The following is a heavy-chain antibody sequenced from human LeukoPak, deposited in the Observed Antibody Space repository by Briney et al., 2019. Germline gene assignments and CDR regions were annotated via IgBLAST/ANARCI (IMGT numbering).Heavy chain of an antibody. Sequence: SETLSLTCTVSGGSISSGYYYWSWIRQHPGKGLEWIGYIFYSGNTYYNPSLKSRVTISADSSKNQFSLKVNSVTAADTAVYYCARVIFSGTDTVIATAYFDNWGQGTLVTVSS. CDR1: GGSISSGYYY. D-gene: IGHD2-21*02. CDR2: IFYSGNT. CDR3: ARVIFSGTDTVIATAYFDN. V-gene: IGHV4-31*03. J-gene: IGHJ4*02.